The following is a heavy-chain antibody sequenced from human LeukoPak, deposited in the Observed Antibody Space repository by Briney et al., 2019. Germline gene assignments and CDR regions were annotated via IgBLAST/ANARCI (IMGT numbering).Heavy chain of an antibody. CDR3: ARRAGGYSHPYDY. V-gene: IGHV3-23*01. Sequence: GGSLRLSCAASGFTFISYAMSWVRQAPVKGLEWVSIISGSGGSTYYADSVKGRFTISRDNSKNTLYLQMNSLRAEDTAVYYCARRAGGYSHPYDYWGQGILVTVSS. CDR1: GFTFISYA. D-gene: IGHD4-23*01. J-gene: IGHJ4*02. CDR2: ISGSGGST.